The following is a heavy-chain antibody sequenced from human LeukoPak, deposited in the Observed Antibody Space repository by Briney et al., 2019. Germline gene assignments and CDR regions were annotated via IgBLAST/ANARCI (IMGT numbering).Heavy chain of an antibody. J-gene: IGHJ4*02. Sequence: PSKTLSLTCTVSGDSISSRSYYWGWSRQPPGKGLGWIGSIYYSGSTYYNPSLKSRVTISVDTSKNQFSLKLSSVTAADTAVYYCARESMDTAMALDYSGQGTLVTVSS. D-gene: IGHD5-18*01. CDR1: GDSISSRSYY. CDR3: ARESMDTAMALDY. V-gene: IGHV4-39*07. CDR2: IYYSGST.